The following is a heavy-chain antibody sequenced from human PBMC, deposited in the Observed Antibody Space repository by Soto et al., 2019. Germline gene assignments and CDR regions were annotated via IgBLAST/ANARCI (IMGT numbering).Heavy chain of an antibody. CDR1: GFTFSSYA. CDR2: ISYDGSNK. Sequence: GGSLRLSCAASGFTFSSYAMHWVRQAPGKGLEWVAVISYDGSNKYYADSVKGRFTISRDNSKNTLYLQMNSLRAEDTAVYYCARDLHPGMPISPFQHWGQGTLVTVSS. D-gene: IGHD2-2*01. J-gene: IGHJ1*01. V-gene: IGHV3-30-3*01. CDR3: ARDLHPGMPISPFQH.